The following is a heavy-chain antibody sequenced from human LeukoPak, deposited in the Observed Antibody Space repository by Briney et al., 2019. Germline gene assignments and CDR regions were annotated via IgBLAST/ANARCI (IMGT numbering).Heavy chain of an antibody. CDR3: ARGPTYDCWSGNHAFDI. D-gene: IGHD3-3*01. CDR2: ILSDGSNK. V-gene: IGHV3-30-3*01. CDR1: GVTFSSYA. Sequence: PRGSLRLSCAASGVTFSSYAMSWVRQAPGQGLEWVAVILSDGSNKNYAESVKGRFTISRDNSKNTPYLQMNSLRAEDTAVYYCARGPTYDCWSGNHAFDIWGQGTMVTVSS. J-gene: IGHJ3*02.